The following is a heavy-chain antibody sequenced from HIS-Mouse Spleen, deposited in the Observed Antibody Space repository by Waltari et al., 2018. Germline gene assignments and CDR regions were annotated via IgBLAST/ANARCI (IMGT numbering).Heavy chain of an antibody. D-gene: IGHD6-13*01. V-gene: IGHV4-39*07. J-gene: IGHJ2*01. Sequence: QLQLQASGPGLVKPSETLSLTCTVSGGSISSSRYYWGWIPQPPGKGLEWIGSIYYSGSTYYNPSLKSRVTISVDTSKNQFSLKLSSVTAADTAVYYCAREIPYSSSWYDWYFDLWGRGTLVTVSS. CDR1: GGSISSSRYY. CDR2: IYYSGST. CDR3: AREIPYSSSWYDWYFDL.